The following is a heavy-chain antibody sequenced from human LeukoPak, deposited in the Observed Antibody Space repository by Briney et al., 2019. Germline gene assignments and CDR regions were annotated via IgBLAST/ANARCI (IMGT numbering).Heavy chain of an antibody. CDR1: GGSISNYV. CDR2: INDSGNT. D-gene: IGHD1-26*01. J-gene: IGHJ3*02. V-gene: IGHV4-59*01. CDR3: ARVLGAATLFDI. Sequence: SETLSLTCTVSGGSISNYVWSWIRQPPGKGLEWIGYINDSGNTKYNPSLESRVTISVDTSKNQFSLNLYSVTAADTAVYYCARVLGAATLFDIWGQGTMVTVSS.